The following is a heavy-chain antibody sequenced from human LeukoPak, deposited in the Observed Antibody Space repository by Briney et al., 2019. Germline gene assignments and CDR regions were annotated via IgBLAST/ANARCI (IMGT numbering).Heavy chain of an antibody. CDR3: ATLAITMVRGDAFDI. Sequence: GGSLRLSCAASGFIFSNYGMSWVRQAPGKGLEWVSSISGSATSHLYVESVKGRFTISRDNSKNTLYLQMNSLRAEDTAVYYCATLAITMVRGDAFDIWGQGTMVTVSS. CDR2: ISGSATSH. J-gene: IGHJ3*02. CDR1: GFIFSNYG. V-gene: IGHV3-23*01. D-gene: IGHD3-10*01.